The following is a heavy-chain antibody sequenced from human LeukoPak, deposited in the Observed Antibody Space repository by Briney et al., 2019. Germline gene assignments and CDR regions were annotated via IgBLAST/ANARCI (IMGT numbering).Heavy chain of an antibody. V-gene: IGHV3-74*01. D-gene: IGHD3-22*01. CDR2: INSDGSST. Sequence: PGGSLRLSCAASGFTFSSYWMHWVRQAPGQGLVWVSRINSDGSSTSYADSVKGRFTISRDNAKNTLYLQMNSLRAEDTAVYYCATLYYDSSGRFYWYFDLWGRGTLVTVSS. J-gene: IGHJ2*01. CDR1: GFTFSSYW. CDR3: ATLYYDSSGRFYWYFDL.